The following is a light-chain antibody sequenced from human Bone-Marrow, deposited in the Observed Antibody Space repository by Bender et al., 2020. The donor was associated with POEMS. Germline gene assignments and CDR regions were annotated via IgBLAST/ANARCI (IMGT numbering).Light chain of an antibody. CDR1: SSNIGSDA. J-gene: IGLJ3*02. Sequence: QSVVTQPPSLSEAPRQRVTISCSGSSSNIGSDAVNWYQHLPGTAPKILIYNNDRRLLGVPVPFAGSKSGTSASLAISGLQSEDEALYYCSAWGDSLRGWVFGGGTKLTVL. CDR3: SAWGDSLRGWV. V-gene: IGLV1-36*01. CDR2: NND.